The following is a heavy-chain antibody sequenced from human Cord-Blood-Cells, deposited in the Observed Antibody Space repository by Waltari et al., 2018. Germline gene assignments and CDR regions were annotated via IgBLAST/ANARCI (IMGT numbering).Heavy chain of an antibody. CDR3: ARQYSSSFDY. D-gene: IGHD6-13*01. J-gene: IGHJ4*02. CDR1: GGSFSGYY. V-gene: IGHV4-34*01. CDR2: INHSGST. Sequence: QVQLQQWGAGLLKPSETLSLTCAVYGGSFSGYYWSWIRQPPGKGLEWIGEINHSGSTNSNPSLRSRVTISVNTSKNQFSLKLSSVTAADTAVYYCARQYSSSFDYWGQGTLVTVSS.